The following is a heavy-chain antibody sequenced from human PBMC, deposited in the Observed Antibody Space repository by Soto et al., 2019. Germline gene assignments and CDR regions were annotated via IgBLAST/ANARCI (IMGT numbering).Heavy chain of an antibody. CDR1: GFTFSGYG. V-gene: IGHV3-30*03. Sequence: GGSLRLSCAASGFTFSGYGMHWVRQAPGKGLEWVAVISYDGSNKYYADSVKGRFTISRDNSKNTLYLQMNSLRAEDTAVYYCAGERWFGENGNYGMDVWGQGTTVTVSS. D-gene: IGHD3-10*01. J-gene: IGHJ6*02. CDR2: ISYDGSNK. CDR3: AGERWFGENGNYGMDV.